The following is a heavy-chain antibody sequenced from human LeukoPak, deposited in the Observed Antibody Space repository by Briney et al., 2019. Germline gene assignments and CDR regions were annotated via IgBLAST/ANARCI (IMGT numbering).Heavy chain of an antibody. V-gene: IGHV4-59*01. CDR3: ARDRPQWLGHFDI. CDR2: IYYSGST. Sequence: SETLSLACTVSGGSISSYYWSWIRQPPGKGLEWIGYIYYSGSTNYNPSLKSRVTISVDTSKNQFSLKLSSVTAADTAVYYCARDRPQWLGHFDIWGQGTMVTVSS. CDR1: GGSISSYY. J-gene: IGHJ3*02. D-gene: IGHD6-19*01.